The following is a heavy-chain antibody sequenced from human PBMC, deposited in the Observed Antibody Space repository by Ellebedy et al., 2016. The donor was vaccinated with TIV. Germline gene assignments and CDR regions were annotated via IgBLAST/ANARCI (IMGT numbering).Heavy chain of an antibody. CDR2: IKQDGSEK. V-gene: IGHV3-7*01. CDR3: ARDMGQLQLERWGD. Sequence: GGSLRLSXAASGFTFSSYWMSWVRQAPGKGLEWVANIKQDGSEKYYVDSVKGRFTISRDNAKNSLYLQMNSLRAEDTAVYYCARDMGQLQLERWGDWGQGTLVTVSS. J-gene: IGHJ4*02. D-gene: IGHD1-1*01. CDR1: GFTFSSYW.